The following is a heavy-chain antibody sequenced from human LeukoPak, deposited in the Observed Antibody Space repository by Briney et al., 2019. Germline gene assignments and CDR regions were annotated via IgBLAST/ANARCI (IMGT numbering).Heavy chain of an antibody. CDR3: VKAAGIIGTTYFDY. Sequence: GGSLRLSCAASGFTFSSYAMSWVRQAPGKGLEWVSGISGSGGSTYYVDSVKGRFTISRDNSKNKFYLQMNSLRAEDTAVYYCVKAAGIIGTTYFDYWGQGTLVTVSS. D-gene: IGHD1-20*01. V-gene: IGHV3-23*01. J-gene: IGHJ4*02. CDR1: GFTFSSYA. CDR2: ISGSGGST.